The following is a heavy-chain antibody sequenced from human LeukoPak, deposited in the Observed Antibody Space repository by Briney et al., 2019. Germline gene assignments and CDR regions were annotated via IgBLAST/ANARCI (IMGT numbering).Heavy chain of an antibody. CDR3: AKVQTYYYDRNACDI. D-gene: IGHD3-22*01. V-gene: IGHV3-30*18. Sequence: QPGRSLRLSCAASGFTFSSYGMHWVRQAPGKGLEWVAVISYDGSNKYYADSVKGRFTISRDNSKNTLYLQMNSPRAEDTAVYYCAKVQTYYYDRNACDIWGQGTMVTVSS. CDR1: GFTFSSYG. CDR2: ISYDGSNK. J-gene: IGHJ3*02.